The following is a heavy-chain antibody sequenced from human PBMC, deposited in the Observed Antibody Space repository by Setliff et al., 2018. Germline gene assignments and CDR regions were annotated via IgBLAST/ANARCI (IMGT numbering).Heavy chain of an antibody. CDR3: ASVVEDYYDSSGYFLPSYYFDY. CDR1: GGSISSSSYY. V-gene: IGHV4-39*07. J-gene: IGHJ4*02. D-gene: IGHD3-22*01. CDR2: IYYSGST. Sequence: SETLSLTCTVSGGSISSSSYYWGWIRQPPGKGLEWIGSIYYSGSTYYNPSLKRRVTISVDTSKNQFSLKLSSVTAADTAVYYCASVVEDYYDSSGYFLPSYYFDYWGQGTLVTVSS.